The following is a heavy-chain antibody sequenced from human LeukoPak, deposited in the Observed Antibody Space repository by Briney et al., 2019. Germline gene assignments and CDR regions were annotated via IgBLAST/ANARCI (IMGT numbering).Heavy chain of an antibody. Sequence: SETLSLTCAVSGGSISTAHWWNWVRQSPGKGLEWIGEIYHRGNSNYNPSLKSRVSISVDTSKNQFSLKVTSLTAADTAVYYCARELTTVTTRGTRANAFDIWGQGTMVTVSS. CDR2: IYHRGNS. J-gene: IGHJ3*02. D-gene: IGHD4-17*01. V-gene: IGHV4-4*02. CDR1: GGSISTAHW. CDR3: ARELTTVTTRGTRANAFDI.